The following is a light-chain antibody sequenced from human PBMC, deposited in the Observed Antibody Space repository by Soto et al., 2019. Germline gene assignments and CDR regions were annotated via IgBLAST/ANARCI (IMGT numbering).Light chain of an antibody. CDR1: SSDVGRYNY. Sequence: QSALTQPASVSGSPGQSITISCTGTSSDVGRYNYVSWYQQHPGKAPKLMIYEVSNRPSGVSNRFSGSKSGNTASLTISGXXXXXXXDYYCSSYTTTSTRVFGGGTKLTV. CDR2: EVS. CDR3: SSYTTTSTRV. V-gene: IGLV2-14*01. J-gene: IGLJ3*02.